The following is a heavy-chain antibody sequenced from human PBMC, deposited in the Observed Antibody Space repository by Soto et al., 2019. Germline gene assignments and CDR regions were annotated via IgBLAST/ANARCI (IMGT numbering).Heavy chain of an antibody. D-gene: IGHD1-26*01. CDR1: GASLGSDC. J-gene: IGHJ4*02. CDR3: AKDCLGSLES. Sequence: HVQLQESGPGLVRPSETLSLICTVSGASLGSDCWSWIRQPPRRGLEWVGYMCDSGTTNYNPSLRSRLTISLDSAKNQFSLNLNSVTAADTAIYYCAKDCLGSLESWGQGTLITVSS. CDR2: MCDSGTT. V-gene: IGHV4-59*01.